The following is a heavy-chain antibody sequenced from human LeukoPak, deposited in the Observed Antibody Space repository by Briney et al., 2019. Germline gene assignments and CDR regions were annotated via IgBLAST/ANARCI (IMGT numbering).Heavy chain of an antibody. CDR3: IGDYAFP. Sequence: PGGSLRLSCAASGFTFSSYGMHWVRQAPGKGLEWVAVISYDGSNKYYADSVKGRFTISRDNSKNTLYLQMNSLRAEDTAVYYCIGDYAFPWGQGTLVTASS. V-gene: IGHV3-30*03. J-gene: IGHJ5*02. CDR1: GFTFSSYG. CDR2: ISYDGSNK. D-gene: IGHD4-17*01.